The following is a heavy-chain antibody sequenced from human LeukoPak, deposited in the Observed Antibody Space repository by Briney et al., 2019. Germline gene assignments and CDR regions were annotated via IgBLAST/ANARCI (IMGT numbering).Heavy chain of an antibody. Sequence: TSSGTLSLTCAVSGGSISSSNWWSWVRQPPGKGLEWIGEIYHSGSTNYNPSLKSRVTISVDKSKNQFSLKLSSVTAADTAVYYCARQMKSTGSAFDIWGQGTMVTVSS. D-gene: IGHD1-1*01. V-gene: IGHV4-4*02. CDR2: IYHSGST. CDR3: ARQMKSTGSAFDI. J-gene: IGHJ3*02. CDR1: GGSISSSNW.